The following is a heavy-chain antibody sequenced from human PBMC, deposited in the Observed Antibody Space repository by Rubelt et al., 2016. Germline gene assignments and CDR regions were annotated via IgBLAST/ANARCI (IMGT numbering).Heavy chain of an antibody. CDR2: IYWDDDK. CDR3: AHIFSRDSGWNFDY. D-gene: IGHD6-19*01. V-gene: IGHV2-5*02. J-gene: IGHJ4*02. CDR1: VG. Sequence: VGVGWIRQPPGKALEWLALIYWDDDKRYSPSLKSRLTITKDTSKNQVVLTMTNMDPVDTATYYCAHIFSRDSGWNFDYWGQGTLVTVSS.